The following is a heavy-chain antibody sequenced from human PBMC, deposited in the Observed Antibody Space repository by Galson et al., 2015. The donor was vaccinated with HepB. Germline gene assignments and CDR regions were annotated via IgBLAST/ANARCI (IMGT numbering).Heavy chain of an antibody. V-gene: IGHV5-51*01. J-gene: IGHJ4*02. Sequence: QSGAEVKKPGESLRISCKGSGYSFTNCWIGWVRQMPGKGLEWMGIIYPGDSGTGYSPSFQGQVTISADKSISTAYLQWSSLKASDTAMYYCTRHLYTTYSISPFDYWGQGTLVTVSS. D-gene: IGHD6-6*01. CDR3: TRHLYTTYSISPFDY. CDR1: GYSFTNCW. CDR2: IYPGDSGT.